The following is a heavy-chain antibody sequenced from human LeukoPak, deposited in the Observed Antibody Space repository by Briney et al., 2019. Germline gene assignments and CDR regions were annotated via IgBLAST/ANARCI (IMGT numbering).Heavy chain of an antibody. CDR2: ISAYNGNT. J-gene: IGHJ4*02. CDR1: GYTFTSYG. Sequence: VASVKVSCKASGYTFTSYGISWVRQAPGQGLEWMGWISAYNGNTNYAQKLQGRVTMTTDTSTSTAYMELRSLRSDDTAVYYCARDPTYYYDSSGYIYWGQGTLVTVSS. D-gene: IGHD3-22*01. V-gene: IGHV1-18*01. CDR3: ARDPTYYYDSSGYIY.